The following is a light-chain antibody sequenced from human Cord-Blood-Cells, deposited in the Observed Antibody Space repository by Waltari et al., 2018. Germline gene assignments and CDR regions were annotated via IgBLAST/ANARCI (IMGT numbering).Light chain of an antibody. J-gene: IGKJ1*01. CDR3: QQSYSTPCT. CDR2: AAS. V-gene: IGKV1-39*01. CDR1: QRNSSY. Sequence: DIQMTQSPSSPSASVGDRVTITCRARQRNSSYLNWYQQKPGQAPNLLIYAASSLQSGVPSRFSVSGSGTDFTLTISSLQPEDFAAYYCQQSYSTPCTFGQGTKVEIK.